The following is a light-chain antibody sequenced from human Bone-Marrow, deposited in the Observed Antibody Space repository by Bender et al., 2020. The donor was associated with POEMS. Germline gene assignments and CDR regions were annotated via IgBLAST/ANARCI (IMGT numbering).Light chain of an antibody. V-gene: IGLV3-21*03. Sequence: SYALTQPPSVSVAPGKTATLTCGGTDIGSKSVHWYQQKPGQAPVLVVFDDSDRPSRIPERFSGSNSGNTATLTISRVEAGDEADYYCQLWDSSSDHYVFGSGTKVTVL. J-gene: IGLJ1*01. CDR1: DIGSKS. CDR3: QLWDSSSDHYV. CDR2: DDS.